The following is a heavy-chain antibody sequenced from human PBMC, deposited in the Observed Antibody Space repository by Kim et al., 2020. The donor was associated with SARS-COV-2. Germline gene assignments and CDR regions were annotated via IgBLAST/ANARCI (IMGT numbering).Heavy chain of an antibody. Sequence: GGSLRLSCAASGFTFSRYWRHWVRQGPGKGLVWVSRIKGDGSSTSYADSVEGRFTISRDNARNTLYLQMNSLRAEDTAVYYCARDGGGLRPDIWGQGTMVTVSS. V-gene: IGHV3-74*01. CDR1: GFTFSRYW. CDR2: IKGDGSST. CDR3: ARDGGGLRPDI. D-gene: IGHD5-12*01. J-gene: IGHJ3*02.